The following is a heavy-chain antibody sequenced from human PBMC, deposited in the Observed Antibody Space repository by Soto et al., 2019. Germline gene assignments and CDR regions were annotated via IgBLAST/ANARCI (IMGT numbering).Heavy chain of an antibody. D-gene: IGHD3-9*01. J-gene: IGHJ5*02. V-gene: IGHV4-39*01. CDR2: IYYSGST. Sequence: SETLSLTCTVSGGSISSSSYYWGWIRQPPGKGLEWIGSIYYSGSTYYNPSLKSRGTISVDTSKNQFSLKLSSVTAADTAVYYFSRLPPPTNTYDDILTGYYSWFDPWGQGTLVTVSS. CDR3: SRLPPPTNTYDDILTGYYSWFDP. CDR1: GGSISSSSYY.